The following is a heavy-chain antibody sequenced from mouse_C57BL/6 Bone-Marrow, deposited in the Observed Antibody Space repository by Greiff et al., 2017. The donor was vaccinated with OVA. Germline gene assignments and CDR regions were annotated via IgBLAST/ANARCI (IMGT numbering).Heavy chain of an antibody. CDR1: GFSLTSYA. D-gene: IGHD1-1*01. V-gene: IGHV2-9-1*01. Sequence: VQLVESGPGLVAPSQRLSITCTVSGFSLTSYAISWVRQPPGKGLEWLGVIWTGGGTNYNSALKSRLSISKYNSKSQVFLKMNSLQTDDTARYYCARKGDYGSSQRYWYFDVWGTGTTVTVSS. CDR2: IWTGGGT. CDR3: ARKGDYGSSQRYWYFDV. J-gene: IGHJ1*03.